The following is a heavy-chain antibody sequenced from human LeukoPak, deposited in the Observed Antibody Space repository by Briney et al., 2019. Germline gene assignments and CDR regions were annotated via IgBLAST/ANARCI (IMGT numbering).Heavy chain of an antibody. D-gene: IGHD1-26*01. CDR1: GFTFSSFE. Sequence: HPGGSLRLSCAASGFTFSSFEMNWVRQAPGKGLEWISYISASGTITHYADSVEGRFTISRDNAKNSLYLQMNSLRAEDTAIYYCARDNSVGDNTWWFDPWGQGTLVTVSS. V-gene: IGHV3-48*03. J-gene: IGHJ5*02. CDR3: ARDNSVGDNTWWFDP. CDR2: ISASGTIT.